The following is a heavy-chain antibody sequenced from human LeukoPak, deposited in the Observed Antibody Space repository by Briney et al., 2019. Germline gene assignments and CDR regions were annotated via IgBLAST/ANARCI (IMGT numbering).Heavy chain of an antibody. CDR1: GDTISNYY. Sequence: PSVTLSLTCTVSGDTISNYYWSWIRQPPGKGLEWIGYIYYSGSTNYNPSLKSRVTISVTSKNQFSLKLNSVTAADTAVYYCARYRNEALFAFDIWGQGTVVTVSS. V-gene: IGHV4-59*01. D-gene: IGHD1-14*01. CDR3: ARYRNEALFAFDI. CDR2: IYYSGST. J-gene: IGHJ3*02.